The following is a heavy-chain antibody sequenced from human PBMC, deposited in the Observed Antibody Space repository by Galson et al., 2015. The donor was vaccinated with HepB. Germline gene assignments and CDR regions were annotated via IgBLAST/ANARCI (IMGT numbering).Heavy chain of an antibody. D-gene: IGHD1-26*01. J-gene: IGHJ4*02. V-gene: IGHV6-1*01. Sequence: CAISGDSVSDNIVAWNWIRQSPSGGLEWLGRTYYKSKWYNDYAVSVKSRITINPDTSKNQVYLQLNSVTPEDTAVYYCARAGPQGGADFDYWGQGTRVTVSS. CDR1: GDSVSDNIVA. CDR3: ARAGPQGGADFDY. CDR2: TYYKSKWYN.